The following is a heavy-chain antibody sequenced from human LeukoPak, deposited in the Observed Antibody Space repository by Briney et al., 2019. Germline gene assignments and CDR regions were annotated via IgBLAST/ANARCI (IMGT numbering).Heavy chain of an antibody. D-gene: IGHD6-13*01. V-gene: IGHV3-23*01. CDR3: VKHVGSRWSNNRFDP. J-gene: IGHJ5*02. CDR1: GFTFDSYA. CDR2: VSRFGGTT. Sequence: GGSLRLSCAASGFTFDSYAMSWVRQAPGQGLDLVSAVSRFGGTTYYADSAKGRFPISRDNSNNTVYLQMNSLRVEDTALYYCVKHVGSRWSNNRFDPWGQGTLVTVS.